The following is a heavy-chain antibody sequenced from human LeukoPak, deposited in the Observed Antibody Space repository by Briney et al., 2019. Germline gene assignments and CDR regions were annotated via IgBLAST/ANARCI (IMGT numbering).Heavy chain of an antibody. CDR2: INPNSGGT. V-gene: IGHV1-2*06. D-gene: IGHD6-13*01. J-gene: IGHJ4*02. Sequence: ASXKVSCKASGYTFTCYYMHWVRQAPGQGLEWMGRINPNSGGTNYAQKFQGRVTMTRDTSISTAYMELSSLRSEDTAVYYCARSSSWSDWGQGTLVTVSS. CDR3: ARSSSWSD. CDR1: GYTFTCYY.